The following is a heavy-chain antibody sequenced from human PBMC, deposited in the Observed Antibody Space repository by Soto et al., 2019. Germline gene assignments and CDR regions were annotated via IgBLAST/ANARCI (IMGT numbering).Heavy chain of an antibody. D-gene: IGHD1-7*01. V-gene: IGHV1-3*01. CDR1: GYTFTSYA. CDR3: ARDDITGTTYGEFWFDP. CDR2: INAGNGNT. J-gene: IGHJ5*02. Sequence: ASVKVSCKASGYTFTSYAMHWVRQAPGQRLEWMGWINAGNGNTKYSQKFQGRVTITRDTSASTAYMELSSLRSEDTAVYYCARDDITGTTYGEFWFDPWGQGTLVTVSS.